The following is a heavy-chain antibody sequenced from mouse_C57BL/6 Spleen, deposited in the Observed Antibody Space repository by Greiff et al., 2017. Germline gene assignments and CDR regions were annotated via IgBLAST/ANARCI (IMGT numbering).Heavy chain of an antibody. CDR2: ISYDGSN. D-gene: IGHD2-3*01. V-gene: IGHV3-6*01. CDR1: GYSITSGYY. Sequence: EVKLQESGPGLVKPSQSLSLTCSVTGYSITSGYYWNWIRQFPGNKLEWMGYISYDGSNNYNPSLKNRISITRDTSKNQFFLKLNSVTTEDTATYYCARDPYDGYYGYWGQGTTLTVSS. J-gene: IGHJ2*01. CDR3: ARDPYDGYYGY.